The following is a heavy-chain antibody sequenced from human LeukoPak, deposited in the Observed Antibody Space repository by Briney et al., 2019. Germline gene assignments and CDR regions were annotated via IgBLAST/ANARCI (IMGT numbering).Heavy chain of an antibody. CDR1: GGTFSSYA. J-gene: IGHJ4*02. CDR3: AKFNSIRGPYFDY. D-gene: IGHD6-13*01. V-gene: IGHV1-69*01. Sequence: GSSVKVSCKASGGTFSSYAISWVRQAPGQGLEWMGGIIPIFGTANYAQKFQGRVTITADESTSTAYMELSSLRSEDTAVYYCAKFNSIRGPYFDYWGQGTLVTVSS. CDR2: IIPIFGTA.